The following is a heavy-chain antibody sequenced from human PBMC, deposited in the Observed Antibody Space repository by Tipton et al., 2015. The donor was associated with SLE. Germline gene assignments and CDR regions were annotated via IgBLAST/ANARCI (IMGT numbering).Heavy chain of an antibody. D-gene: IGHD1-26*01. CDR1: GGSISSDNYY. CDR2: IYYSGST. Sequence: TLSLTCTVSGGSISSDNYYWSWIRQHPGKGLEWIGYIYYSGSTDYNPSLKSRVTISLDTSKNHFSLKPTSVTAADTAVYYCARDRRRRETYYYGLDVWGRGTTVTVSS. J-gene: IGHJ6*02. CDR3: ARDRRRRETYYYGLDV. V-gene: IGHV4-31*03.